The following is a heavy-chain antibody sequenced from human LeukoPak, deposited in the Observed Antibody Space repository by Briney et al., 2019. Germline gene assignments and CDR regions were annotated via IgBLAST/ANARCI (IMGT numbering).Heavy chain of an antibody. CDR1: GLTFSSYW. Sequence: PGGSLRLSCAVSGLTFSSYWMTWVRQAPGKGLEWVASIKEDGSEKYYEDSVKGRFTISRDNAKNSLYLQMNSLRAEDTAVYYCARDHHPSYYLPDYWGQGTLVTVSS. CDR3: ARDHHPSYYLPDY. D-gene: IGHD1-26*01. J-gene: IGHJ4*02. V-gene: IGHV3-7*04. CDR2: IKEDGSEK.